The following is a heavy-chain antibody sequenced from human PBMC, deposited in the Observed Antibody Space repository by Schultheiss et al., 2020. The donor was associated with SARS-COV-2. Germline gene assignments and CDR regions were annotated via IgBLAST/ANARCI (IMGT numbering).Heavy chain of an antibody. J-gene: IGHJ4*02. CDR2: ISYDGSNK. V-gene: IGHV3-30*18. CDR3: AKSSAFDY. Sequence: VGSLRLSCAASGFTFSSYGMHWVRQAPGKGLEWVAVISYDGSNKYYADSVKGRFTISRDNSKNTLYLQMNSLRAEDTAVYYCAKSSAFDYWGQGTLVTVSS. CDR1: GFTFSSYG. D-gene: IGHD3-22*01.